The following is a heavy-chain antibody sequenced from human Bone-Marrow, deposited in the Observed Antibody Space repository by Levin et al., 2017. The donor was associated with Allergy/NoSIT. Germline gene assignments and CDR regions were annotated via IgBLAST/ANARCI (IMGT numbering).Heavy chain of an antibody. CDR1: GGSISDPAIY. V-gene: IGHV4-39*01. D-gene: IGHD2-8*01. CDR3: ARGRLIRNTRWFDP. J-gene: IGHJ5*02. CDR2: IYYSGTT. Sequence: SETLSLTCTVSGGSISDPAIYWGWIRQSPGKGMEWIGSIYYSGTTYYNPSLKSRVTMSVDTSKNQFSLKLRSVTAADSGMYYCARGRLIRNTRWFDPWGQGTLVTVSS.